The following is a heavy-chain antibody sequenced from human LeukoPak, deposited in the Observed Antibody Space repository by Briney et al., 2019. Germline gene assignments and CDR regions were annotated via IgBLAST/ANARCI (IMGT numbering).Heavy chain of an antibody. CDR2: INPSGGST. J-gene: IGHJ1*01. V-gene: IGHV1-46*01. CDR1: GYTFTSYY. CDR3: ARGPTMAAAGAEYFQH. D-gene: IGHD6-13*01. Sequence: GASVKVSCKASGYTFTSYYMHWVRQAPGQGLEWMGIINPSGGSTSYAQKFQGRVTMTRDTSTSTVYMELSSLRSEDTAVYYCARGPTMAAAGAEYFQHWGQGTLVTVSS.